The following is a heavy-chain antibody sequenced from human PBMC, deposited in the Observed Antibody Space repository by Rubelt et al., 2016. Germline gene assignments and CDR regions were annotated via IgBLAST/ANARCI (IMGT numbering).Heavy chain of an antibody. CDR1: GFSFSSYG. V-gene: IGHV3-30*02. CDR3: AKGVNSGSYNYFDS. D-gene: IGHD1-26*01. J-gene: IGHJ4*02. CDR2: LRNDGSNE. Sequence: GFGGGLVQPGGSLRLSCAASGFSFSSYGMTWVRQAPGKGLEWVAFLRNDGSNEYYADSVKGRFTISRDNPESTLYLQMNSLRADDTAVYSCAKGVNSGSYNYFDSWGQGTLVTVSS.